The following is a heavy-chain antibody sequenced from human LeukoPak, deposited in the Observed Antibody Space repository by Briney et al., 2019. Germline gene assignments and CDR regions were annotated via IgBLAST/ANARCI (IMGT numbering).Heavy chain of an antibody. V-gene: IGHV4-34*01. CDR2: INHSGST. CDR1: GGSFSSYY. D-gene: IGHD4-17*01. J-gene: IGHJ3*02. CDR3: ARSYGDYVYAFDI. Sequence: SETLSLTCAVYGGSFSSYYWSWIRQPPGKGLEWIGEINHSGSTNYNPSLKSRVTISVDTSKNQFSLKLSSVTAADTAVYYCARSYGDYVYAFDIWGQGTMVTVSS.